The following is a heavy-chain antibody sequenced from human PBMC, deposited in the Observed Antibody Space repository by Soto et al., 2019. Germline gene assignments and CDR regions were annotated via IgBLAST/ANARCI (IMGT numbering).Heavy chain of an antibody. D-gene: IGHD3-22*01. Sequence: GSLRLSCAASGFTVSSNYMSWVRQAPGKGLEWVSVIYSGGSTYYADSVKGRFTISRDNSKNTLYLQMNSLRAEDTAVYYCARENYYDNWFDPWGQGTLVNVSS. J-gene: IGHJ5*02. V-gene: IGHV3-53*01. CDR1: GFTVSSNY. CDR2: IYSGGST. CDR3: ARENYYDNWFDP.